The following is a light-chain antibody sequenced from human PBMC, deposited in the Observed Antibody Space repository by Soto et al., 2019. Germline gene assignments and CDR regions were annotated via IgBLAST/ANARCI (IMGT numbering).Light chain of an antibody. CDR3: TSYTTSSTLV. J-gene: IGLJ3*02. CDR1: SNDIGTYRY. CDR2: EVS. Sequence: QSVLTQPASVSGSPGQSITISCTGTSNDIGTYRYVSWYQQHPGKVPKLIIFEVSDRPSGVSHRFSGSKSGNTASLTISGIQAEDEDYYYCTSYTTSSTLVFGGGTKLTVL. V-gene: IGLV2-14*01.